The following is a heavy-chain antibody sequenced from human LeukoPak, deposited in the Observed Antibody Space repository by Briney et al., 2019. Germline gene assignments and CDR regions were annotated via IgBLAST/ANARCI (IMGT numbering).Heavy chain of an antibody. Sequence: PSETLSLTCTVSGGSISSYYWSWIRLPPGKGLEWIGYIYYTGATYYNPSLKSRVTISLDTSKNQFSLKLSSVTAADAAVYYCARAGYSYGTGYYFNYWGQGALVTVSS. CDR2: IYYTGAT. V-gene: IGHV4-59*01. CDR3: ARAGYSYGTGYYFNY. CDR1: GGSISSYY. D-gene: IGHD5-18*01. J-gene: IGHJ4*02.